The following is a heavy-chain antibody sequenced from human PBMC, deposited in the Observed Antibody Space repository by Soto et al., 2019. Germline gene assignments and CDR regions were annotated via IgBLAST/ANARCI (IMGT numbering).Heavy chain of an antibody. V-gene: IGHV3-64*01. CDR3: ARGSDLGGGAFDI. J-gene: IGHJ3*02. Sequence: GGSLRLSCAASGFTFSSYAMHWVRQAPGKGLEYVSAISSNGGSTYYANSVKGRFTISRDNSKNTLYLQMGCLRAEDMAVYYCARGSDLGGGAFDIWGQGTMVTVSS. D-gene: IGHD3-16*02. CDR2: ISSNGGST. CDR1: GFTFSSYA.